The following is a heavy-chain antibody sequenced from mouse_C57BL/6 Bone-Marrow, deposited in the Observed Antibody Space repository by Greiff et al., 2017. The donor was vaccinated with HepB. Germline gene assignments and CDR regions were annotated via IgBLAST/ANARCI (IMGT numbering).Heavy chain of an antibody. D-gene: IGHD2-10*01. V-gene: IGHV1-4*01. CDR1: GYTFTSYT. CDR2: INPSSGYT. Sequence: VKLQQSGAELARPGASVKMSCKASGYTFTSYTMHWVNQRPGQGLEWIGYINPSSGYTKYNQKFKDKATLTADKSSSTAYMQLSSLTSEDSAVYYCARPTPYYFDYWGQGTTLTVSS. CDR3: ARPTPYYFDY. J-gene: IGHJ2*01.